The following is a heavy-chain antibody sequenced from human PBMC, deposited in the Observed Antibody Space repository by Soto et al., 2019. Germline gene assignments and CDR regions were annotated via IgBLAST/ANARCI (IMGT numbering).Heavy chain of an antibody. J-gene: IGHJ4*02. CDR1: GFTFSSYA. Sequence: GGPLRLSCAASGFTFSSYAMSWVRQAPGKGLEWVSAISGSGGSTYYADSVKGRFTISRDNSKNTLYLQMNSLRAEDTAVYYCAKDHPFGEDFGYFDYWGQGTLVTVSS. CDR3: AKDHPFGEDFGYFDY. CDR2: ISGSGGST. D-gene: IGHD3-10*01. V-gene: IGHV3-23*01.